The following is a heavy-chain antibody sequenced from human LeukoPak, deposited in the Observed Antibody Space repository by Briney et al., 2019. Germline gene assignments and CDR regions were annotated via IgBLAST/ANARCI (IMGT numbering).Heavy chain of an antibody. CDR2: IYYSGST. CDR3: ARHSSGWSPPDY. Sequence: SETLSLTCTVSGGSISSSSYYWGWIRQPPGKGLEWIGSIYYSGSTYYNPSLKSRVTISVDTSKNQFSLKLSSVTAADTAVYYCARHSSGWSPPDYWGQGTLVTVSS. J-gene: IGHJ4*02. CDR1: GGSISSSSYY. D-gene: IGHD6-19*01. V-gene: IGHV4-39*01.